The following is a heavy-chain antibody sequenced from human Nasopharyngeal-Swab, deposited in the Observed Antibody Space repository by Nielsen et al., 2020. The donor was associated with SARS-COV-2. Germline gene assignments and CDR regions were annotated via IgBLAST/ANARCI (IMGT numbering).Heavy chain of an antibody. CDR2: IYSGGST. Sequence: GGSPRLSCAASGFTVSSNYMSWVRQAPGKGLEWVSVIYSGGSTYYADSVKGRFTISRDNSKNTLYLQMNSLRAEDTAVYYCARDAELDSSGHDAFDIWGQGTMVTVSS. CDR1: GFTVSSNY. V-gene: IGHV3-53*01. CDR3: ARDAELDSSGHDAFDI. D-gene: IGHD3-22*01. J-gene: IGHJ3*02.